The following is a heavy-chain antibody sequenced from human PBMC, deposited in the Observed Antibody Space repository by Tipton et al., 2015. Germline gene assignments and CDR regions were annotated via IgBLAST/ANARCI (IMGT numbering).Heavy chain of an antibody. D-gene: IGHD2-15*01. CDR1: GASISLGGYY. Sequence: TLSLTCTVSGASISLGGYYWGWIRQPPGKGLEWIGRIYYSGGPKYNPSLKSRVTISVDTFKNQLSLKLNSVTAEDTAVYYCARLPFVGGTCDDAFETWGQGTMVTVS. V-gene: IGHV4-39*01. J-gene: IGHJ3*02. CDR3: ARLPFVGGTCDDAFET. CDR2: IYYSGGP.